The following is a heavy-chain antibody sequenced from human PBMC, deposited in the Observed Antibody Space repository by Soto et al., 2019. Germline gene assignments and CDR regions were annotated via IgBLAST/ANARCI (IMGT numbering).Heavy chain of an antibody. CDR3: ARSYQLLFSAFDI. Sequence: SDTLSLTCAVSGGSIPSGGYSWSWIRQPPGKGLEWIGYIYYSGSTNYNPSLKSRVTISVDTSKNQFSLKLSSVTAADTAVYYCARSYQLLFSAFDIWGQGTMVT. D-gene: IGHD2-2*01. V-gene: IGHV4-61*08. J-gene: IGHJ3*02. CDR2: IYYSGST. CDR1: GGSIPSGGYS.